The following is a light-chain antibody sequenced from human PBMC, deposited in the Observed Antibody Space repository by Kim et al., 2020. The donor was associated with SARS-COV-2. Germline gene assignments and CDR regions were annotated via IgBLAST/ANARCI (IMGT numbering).Light chain of an antibody. V-gene: IGLV6-57*03. CDR2: EDN. CDR3: QSYENNYWV. CDR1: SGSIASNY. Sequence: NFMLTQPHAVSESPGKTITISCTRSSGSIASNYVQWYQQRPGSAPTPVIYEDNQRPSGVPDRFSGSVDSSSNSASLTISGLRTEDEADYYCQSYENNYWVFGGETQLTVL. J-gene: IGLJ3*02.